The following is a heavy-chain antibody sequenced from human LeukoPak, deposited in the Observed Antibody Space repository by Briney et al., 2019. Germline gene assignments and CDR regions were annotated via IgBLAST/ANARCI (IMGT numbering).Heavy chain of an antibody. Sequence: ASVKVSCKVSGYTLTELSMHWVRQAPGKGLEWMGGFDPEDGETIYAQKFQGRVTMTEDTSTDTAYMELSSLRSEDTAVYYCAIPGGSSRDFDYWGQGSLVTVSS. D-gene: IGHD6-13*01. CDR3: AIPGGSSRDFDY. CDR1: GYTLTELS. V-gene: IGHV1-24*01. CDR2: FDPEDGET. J-gene: IGHJ4*02.